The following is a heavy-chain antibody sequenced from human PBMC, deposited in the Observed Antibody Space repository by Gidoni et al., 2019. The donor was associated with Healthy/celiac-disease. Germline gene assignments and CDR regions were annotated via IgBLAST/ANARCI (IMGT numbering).Heavy chain of an antibody. J-gene: IGHJ2*01. CDR3: AKGPLWFGELHKINWYFDL. V-gene: IGHV3-23*04. Sequence: EVQLVESGGGLVQPGGSLRLSCAASGFTFSSYAMSWVRQAPGKGLEWVSAISGSGGSTYYADSVKGRFTISRDNSKNTLYLQMNSLRAEDTAVYYCAKGPLWFGELHKINWYFDLWGRGTLVTVSS. D-gene: IGHD3-10*01. CDR1: GFTFSSYA. CDR2: ISGSGGST.